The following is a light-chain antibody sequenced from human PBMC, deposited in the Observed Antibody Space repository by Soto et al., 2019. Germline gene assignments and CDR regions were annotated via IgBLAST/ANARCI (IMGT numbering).Light chain of an antibody. Sequence: EIVMTQSPATTSVSPGERATLSCRASQSVSSNLAWYQQKPGQAPRLLIYGAFTRATDIPARFSGSGSGTEFTLTISSLQSEDFAVYYCQQHNNWPPWTFGQGTKVESK. J-gene: IGKJ1*01. V-gene: IGKV3-15*01. CDR3: QQHNNWPPWT. CDR2: GAF. CDR1: QSVSSN.